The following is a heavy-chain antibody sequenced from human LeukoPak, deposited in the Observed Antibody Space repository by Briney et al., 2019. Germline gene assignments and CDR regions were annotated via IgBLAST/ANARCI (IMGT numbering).Heavy chain of an antibody. J-gene: IGHJ3*02. CDR3: ARDQWDCSGGSCYDGDAFDI. V-gene: IGHV3-21*01. CDR1: GFTFSSYS. CDR2: ISSSSSYI. D-gene: IGHD2-15*01. Sequence: GGSLKLSCAASGFTFSSYSMNWVRQAPGKGLEWVSSISSSSSYIYYADSVKGRFTISRDNAKNSLYLQMNSLRAEDTAVYYCARDQWDCSGGSCYDGDAFDIWGQGTMVTVSS.